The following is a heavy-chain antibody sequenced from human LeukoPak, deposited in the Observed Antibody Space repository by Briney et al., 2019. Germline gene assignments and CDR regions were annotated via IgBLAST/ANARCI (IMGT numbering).Heavy chain of an antibody. Sequence: SETLSLTCTVSGGSISSGGYYWSWIRQHPGKGLEWIGYIYYSGSTYYNPSLKSRVTISVDTSKNQFSLKLSSVTAADTAAYYCARDYVAGGAYFDYWGQGTLVTVSS. J-gene: IGHJ4*02. CDR3: ARDYVAGGAYFDY. D-gene: IGHD2-15*01. CDR2: IYYSGST. V-gene: IGHV4-31*03. CDR1: GGSISSGGYY.